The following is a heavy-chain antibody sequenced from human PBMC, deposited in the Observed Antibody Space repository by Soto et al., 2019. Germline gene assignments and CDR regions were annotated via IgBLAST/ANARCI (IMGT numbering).Heavy chain of an antibody. CDR1: RVAFSKFI. V-gene: IGHV1-69*13. Sequence: SVKVSCKASRVAFSKFIVTWVRQSPGLGLEWVGGIIPIFGTANYAQKFQGRVTITADESTSTSYMEVNNLRSEDTAVYYCAKVRYSSPMGYYYGRDVWGQGTTVTVSS. CDR3: AKVRYSSPMGYYYGRDV. D-gene: IGHD6-19*01. CDR2: IIPIFGTA. J-gene: IGHJ6*02.